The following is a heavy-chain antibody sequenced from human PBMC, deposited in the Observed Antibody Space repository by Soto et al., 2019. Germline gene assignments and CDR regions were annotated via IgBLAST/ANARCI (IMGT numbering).Heavy chain of an antibody. CDR3: PRSAGYSSGWFHFDY. J-gene: IGHJ4*02. V-gene: IGHV6-1*01. CDR2: TYYRSKWYN. D-gene: IGHD6-19*01. Sequence: SQTLSLTCTISGDSVSSNSAAWNWIRQSPSRGLEWLGRTYYRSKWYNDYAVSVKSRITINPDTSKNQFSLQLNSVTPEDTAVYYCPRSAGYSSGWFHFDYWGQGTLVTVSS. CDR1: GDSVSSNSAA.